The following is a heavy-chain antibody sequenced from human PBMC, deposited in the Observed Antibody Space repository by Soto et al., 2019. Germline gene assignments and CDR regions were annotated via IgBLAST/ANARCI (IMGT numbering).Heavy chain of an antibody. D-gene: IGHD3-22*01. J-gene: IGHJ4*02. CDR1: GFNFDDSA. CDR3: AKGRSSMIVVVMDY. Sequence: SLIISCVASGFNFDDSAMNWVRQVPGKVLEWVSGITWNSGHILYADSVKGRFTISRDNAKKSLYLELNSLRPEDTALYYCAKGRSSMIVVVMDYWGQGTPVTVSS. CDR2: ITWNSGHI. V-gene: IGHV3-9*01.